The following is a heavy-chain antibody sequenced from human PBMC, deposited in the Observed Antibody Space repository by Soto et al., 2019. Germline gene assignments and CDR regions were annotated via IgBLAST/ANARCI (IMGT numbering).Heavy chain of an antibody. CDR2: ISSSSSTI. CDR3: ARDRSSSWSSAFDY. J-gene: IGHJ4*02. Sequence: GGPLRLSCTASGFTFSSYSMNWVRQAPGKGLEWVSYISSSSSTIYYADSVKGRFTISRDNAKNSLYLQMNSLRDEDTAVYYCARDRSSSWSSAFDYWGQGTLVTVSS. CDR1: GFTFSSYS. D-gene: IGHD6-13*01. V-gene: IGHV3-48*02.